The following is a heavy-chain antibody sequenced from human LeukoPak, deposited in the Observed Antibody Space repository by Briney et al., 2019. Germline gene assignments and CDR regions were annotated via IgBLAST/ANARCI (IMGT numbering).Heavy chain of an antibody. CDR2: IIPIFGTA. D-gene: IGHD3-3*01. CDR1: GGTFSSYA. V-gene: IGHV1-69*06. Sequence: SVKVSCKASGGTFSSYAISWVRQAPGQGLEWMGGIIPIFGTANYAQKFQGRVTITADKSTSTAYMELSSLRSEDTAVYYCARDTETIFGVERAFDIWGQGTMVTVSS. CDR3: ARDTETIFGVERAFDI. J-gene: IGHJ3*02.